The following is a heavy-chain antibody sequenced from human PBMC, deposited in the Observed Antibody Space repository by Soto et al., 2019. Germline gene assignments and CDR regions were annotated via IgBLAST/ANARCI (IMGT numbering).Heavy chain of an antibody. Sequence: QPGGSLRLSCVASGFTFSTHAMSWVRQGPGKGLEWVSAFGGRAGTIRHDDSVKGRFSISTDNLKTTVYLQMNSLRPEDTAIYFCVRDFQGSYDYWGPGTQVTVS. CDR1: GFTFSTHA. D-gene: IGHD3-3*01. V-gene: IGHV3-23*01. J-gene: IGHJ4*02. CDR3: VRDFQGSYDY. CDR2: FGGRAGTI.